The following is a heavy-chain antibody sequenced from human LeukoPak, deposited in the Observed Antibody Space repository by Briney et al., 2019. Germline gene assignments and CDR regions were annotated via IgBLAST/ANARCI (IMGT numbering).Heavy chain of an antibody. J-gene: IGHJ4*02. CDR1: GFTFSSYG. CDR3: AKEIAVATNEDY. Sequence: GGSLRLSCAASGFTFSSYGMHWVRQAPGKGLEWVAVIWYDGSNKYYADSVKGRFTISRDNSKNTLYLQMNSLRAEDTAVYYCAKEIAVATNEDYWGQGTLVTVSS. D-gene: IGHD6-19*01. V-gene: IGHV3-33*06. CDR2: IWYDGSNK.